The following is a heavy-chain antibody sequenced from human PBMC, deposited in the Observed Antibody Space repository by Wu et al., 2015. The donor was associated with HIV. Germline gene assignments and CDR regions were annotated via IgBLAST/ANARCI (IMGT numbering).Heavy chain of an antibody. V-gene: IGHV1-8*01. J-gene: IGHJ5*02. CDR1: GYTFTSYD. D-gene: IGHD3-10*01. CDR3: ARGPYYYGSGSHKNWFDP. Sequence: QVQLVQSGAEVKKPGASVKVSCKASGYTFTSYDINWVRQATGQGLEWMGWMNPNSGNTGYAQKFQGRVTMTRNTSISTAYMELSSLRSEDTAVYYCARGPYYYGSGSHKNWFDPWGQGTLVTVSS. CDR2: MNPNSGNT.